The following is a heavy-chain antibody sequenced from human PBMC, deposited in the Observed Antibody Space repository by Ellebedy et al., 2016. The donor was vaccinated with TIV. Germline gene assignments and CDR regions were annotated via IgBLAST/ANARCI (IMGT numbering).Heavy chain of an antibody. CDR3: ARDGAYGDYSPGYYGMDV. Sequence: GESLKISCAASRFSFSSYWMSWVRQAPGKGLEWVANIYVDGSKKNYVESVKGRFTISRDNAKNSLYLQMSSLRVDDTAVYYCARDGAYGDYSPGYYGMDVWGQGTTVIVSS. J-gene: IGHJ6*02. CDR2: IYVDGSKK. D-gene: IGHD4-17*01. V-gene: IGHV3-7*03. CDR1: RFSFSSYW.